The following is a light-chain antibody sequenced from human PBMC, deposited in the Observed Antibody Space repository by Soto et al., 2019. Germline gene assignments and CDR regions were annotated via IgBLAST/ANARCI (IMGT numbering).Light chain of an antibody. CDR2: KGS. Sequence: DIQMTQSPSTLSASVGDRVTFTCRASHSISSWLAWYQQKPGKAPKLLIYKGSTLESGVPSRFSARGSVTEFTHTISRPQPDDFAGYYCQQYNSLYTFRQGSKLQIE. CDR1: HSISSW. V-gene: IGKV1-5*03. CDR3: QQYNSLYT. J-gene: IGKJ2*01.